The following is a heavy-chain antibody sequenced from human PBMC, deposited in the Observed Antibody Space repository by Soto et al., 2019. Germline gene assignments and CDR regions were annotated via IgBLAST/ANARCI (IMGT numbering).Heavy chain of an antibody. Sequence: GGSLRLSCAASGFSFSTYGMHWVRQAPGKGLEWVALTSYDGSIEYYADSVKGRFTISRDNSKNTLCLQMNSLRAEDTAMYYCAKDRDSRGYDYWGQGTLVTVSS. D-gene: IGHD3-22*01. V-gene: IGHV3-30*18. CDR2: TSYDGSIE. CDR3: AKDRDSRGYDY. J-gene: IGHJ4*02. CDR1: GFSFSTYG.